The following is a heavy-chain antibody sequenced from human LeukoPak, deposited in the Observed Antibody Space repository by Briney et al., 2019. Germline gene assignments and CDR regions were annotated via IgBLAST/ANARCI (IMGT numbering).Heavy chain of an antibody. V-gene: IGHV4-39*01. Sequence: SETLSLTCTVSGGSISSSSYYWSWIRQPPGKGLEWIGEINHSGSTNYNPSLKSRVTISVDTSKNQFSLKLSSVTAADTAVYYCARHRRITMIVVVIKGAFDIWGQGTMVTVSS. CDR2: INHSGST. CDR1: GGSISSSSYY. D-gene: IGHD3-22*01. J-gene: IGHJ3*02. CDR3: ARHRRITMIVVVIKGAFDI.